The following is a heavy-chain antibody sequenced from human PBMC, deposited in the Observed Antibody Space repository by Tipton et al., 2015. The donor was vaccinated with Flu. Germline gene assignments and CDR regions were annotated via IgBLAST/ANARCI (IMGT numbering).Heavy chain of an antibody. J-gene: IGHJ4*02. D-gene: IGHD2-2*01. CDR3: ARDPSLGMPDYFDY. Sequence: LRLSCSVSGDSIGSSYYWGWIRQPPGRGLEWIGNIHKTGYTYYNPSLTSRVTVSVDTSKKQFSLQLRSVTAADTAVYYCARDPSLGMPDYFDYWGQGTLVTASS. CDR1: GDSIGSSYY. CDR2: IHKTGYT. V-gene: IGHV4-38-2*02.